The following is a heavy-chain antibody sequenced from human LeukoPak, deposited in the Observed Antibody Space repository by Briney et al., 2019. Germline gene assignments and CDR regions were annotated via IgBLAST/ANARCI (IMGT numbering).Heavy chain of an antibody. CDR2: IWSDGSNK. Sequence: GGSLRLSCAPSGFTFSSYGMRWVRQAPGKGLEWVAAIWSDGSNKYYADSVKGRFTISRDNSKNTLYLQLNSLRADDTAVYYCAKSTVAFYYFDNWGQGTRVIVSS. V-gene: IGHV3-33*06. CDR1: GFTFSSYG. CDR3: AKSTVAFYYFDN. J-gene: IGHJ4*02. D-gene: IGHD4-23*01.